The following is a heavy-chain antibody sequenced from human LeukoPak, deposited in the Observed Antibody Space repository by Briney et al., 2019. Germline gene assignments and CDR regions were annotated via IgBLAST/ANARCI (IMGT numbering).Heavy chain of an antibody. CDR1: GFSFSSYA. CDR3: AKDRYGSGNNYLDA. CDR2: MSYDGTKE. D-gene: IGHD3-10*01. V-gene: IGHV3-30*18. Sequence: PGGSLRLSCAASGFSFSSYAMHWVRQAPAKGLEWVAFMSYDGTKEHYADTVKGRFTISRDNFMNTLYLQINSLGPEDTAVYYCAKDRYGSGNNYLDAWGQGTLVTVSS. J-gene: IGHJ4*02.